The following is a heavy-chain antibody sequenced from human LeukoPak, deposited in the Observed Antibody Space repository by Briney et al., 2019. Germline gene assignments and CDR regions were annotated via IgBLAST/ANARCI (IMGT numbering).Heavy chain of an antibody. CDR3: ARGGSDYYDSSGYYSHFDY. Sequence: SVKVSCKASGGTFSSYAISWVRQAPGQGLEWMGGIIPVFGTANYAQKFQGRVTITTDESTSTAYMELSSLRSEDTAVYYCARGGSDYYDSSGYYSHFDYWGQGTLVTVSS. CDR1: GGTFSSYA. D-gene: IGHD3-22*01. CDR2: IIPVFGTA. V-gene: IGHV1-69*05. J-gene: IGHJ4*02.